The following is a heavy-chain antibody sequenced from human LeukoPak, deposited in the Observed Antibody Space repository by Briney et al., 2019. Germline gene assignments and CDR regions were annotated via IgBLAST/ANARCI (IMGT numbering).Heavy chain of an antibody. CDR3: ARDRAPRSLYFDY. V-gene: IGHV1-69*04. CDR2: IIPIFGIA. D-gene: IGHD1-14*01. J-gene: IGHJ4*02. Sequence: EASVKVSCKASGGTFSSYAISWVRQAPGQGLEWMGRIIPIFGIANYAQKFQGRVTITADKSTSTAYMELSSLRSEDTAVYYCARDRAPRSLYFDYWGQGTLVTVSS. CDR1: GGTFSSYA.